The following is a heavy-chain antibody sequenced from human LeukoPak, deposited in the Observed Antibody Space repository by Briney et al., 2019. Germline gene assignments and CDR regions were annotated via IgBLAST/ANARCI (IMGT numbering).Heavy chain of an antibody. CDR1: GGSFSGYY. J-gene: IGHJ4*02. CDR3: AGASKWLDSGY. D-gene: IGHD6-19*01. V-gene: IGHV4-34*01. Sequence: SETLSLTCAVYGGSFSGYYWSWIRQPPGKGLEWIGEINHSGSTNYNPSLKRRVTITEDTSKSQFSLKLTSVTAADTAVYYCAGASKWLDSGYWGQGTLVTVSS. CDR2: INHSGST.